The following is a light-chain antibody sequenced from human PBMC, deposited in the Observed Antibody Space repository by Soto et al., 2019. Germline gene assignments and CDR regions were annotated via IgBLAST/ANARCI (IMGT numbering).Light chain of an antibody. Sequence: QSVLTQPASVSGSPGQSITISCTGSSSDVGNYKFVSWYQQYPGKAPKVMLYEVSKRPSGVSYRFSGSQSGNTASLTISGLQAEGEADYYCCSYAGSYSSYFFGTGTKVTVL. V-gene: IGLV2-23*02. CDR2: EVS. CDR1: SSDVGNYKF. CDR3: CSYAGSYSSYF. J-gene: IGLJ1*01.